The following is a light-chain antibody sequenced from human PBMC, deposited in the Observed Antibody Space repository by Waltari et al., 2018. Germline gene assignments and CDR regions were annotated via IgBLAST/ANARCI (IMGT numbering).Light chain of an antibody. J-gene: IGKJ3*01. V-gene: IGKV1-NL1*01. CDR1: QDITNN. Sequence: DIQMTQSPSSLSASVGDRVTITCQASQDITNNLAWYQQEPGKVPKLLIYKASSLQSGVPSRFSGRGSGTDFTLTISNLQPEDFATYFCQHGYATPFTFGPGTKLDIK. CDR3: QHGYATPFT. CDR2: KAS.